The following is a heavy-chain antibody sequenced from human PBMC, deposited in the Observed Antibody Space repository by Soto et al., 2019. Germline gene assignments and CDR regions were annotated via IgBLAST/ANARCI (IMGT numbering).Heavy chain of an antibody. CDR2: IYPGDSDT. V-gene: IGHV5-51*01. CDR3: ARWGYCSSSSCYDNWFDP. Sequence: GESLKISCKGSGYSFSTYWIGWVRQMTGKGLEWMGMIYPGDSDTRYSPSFQGQVTISADKSISTAYLQWSRLKASDTAMYYCARWGYCSSSSCYDNWFDPWGQGTLVTVSS. J-gene: IGHJ5*02. CDR1: GYSFSTYW. D-gene: IGHD2-2*01.